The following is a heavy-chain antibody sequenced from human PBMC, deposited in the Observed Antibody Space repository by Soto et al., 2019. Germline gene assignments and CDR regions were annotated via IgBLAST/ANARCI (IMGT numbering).Heavy chain of an antibody. CDR1: GFTFSSYG. CDR2: ISYDGSNK. D-gene: IGHD3-10*01. CDR3: AKIQIPHSNYYGSGSSELPGRY. J-gene: IGHJ4*02. V-gene: IGHV3-30*18. Sequence: GGSLRLSCAASGFTFSSYGMHWVRQAPGKGLEWVAVISYDGSNKYYADSVKGRFTISRDNSKNTLYLQMNSLRAEDTAVYYCAKIQIPHSNYYGSGSSELPGRYWGQGTLVTVSS.